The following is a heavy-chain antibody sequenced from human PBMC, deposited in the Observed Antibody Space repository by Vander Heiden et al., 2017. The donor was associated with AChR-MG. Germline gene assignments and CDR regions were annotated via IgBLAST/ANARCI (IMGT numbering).Heavy chain of an antibody. V-gene: IGHV4-38-2*02. Sequence: VQLQESGPGLVSPSDTLPPSRAVSGYSFGSGYDWGWIRQPPGKGLEWIGSIYHSGSTYYNPSLESRVTISVDTSKNQFCLKLSSVTAADTAVYYCARDIEEFWRYGMDVWGQGTTVTVSS. CDR2: IYHSGST. CDR1: GYSFGSGYD. D-gene: IGHD3-3*01. J-gene: IGHJ6*02. CDR3: ARDIEEFWRYGMDV.